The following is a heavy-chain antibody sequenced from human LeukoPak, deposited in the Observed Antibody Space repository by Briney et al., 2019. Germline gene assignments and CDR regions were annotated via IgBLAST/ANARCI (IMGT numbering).Heavy chain of an antibody. CDR2: ISSSGSTI. CDR1: GFTFSGYY. Sequence: PGGSLRLSCAASGFTFSGYYMSWISQDPGKGLEWVSYISSSGSTIYYADSVKGRFTISRDNAKNSLYLQMNSLRAEDTAVYYCAREATAADYYMDVWGKGTTVTVSS. CDR3: AREATAADYYMDV. J-gene: IGHJ6*03. V-gene: IGHV3-11*01. D-gene: IGHD6-13*01.